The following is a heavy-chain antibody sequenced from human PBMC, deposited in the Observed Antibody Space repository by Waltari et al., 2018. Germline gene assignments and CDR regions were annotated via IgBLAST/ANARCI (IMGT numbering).Heavy chain of an antibody. Sequence: EVQLVESGGGLVQPGGSLRLSCAASGFTFSSYSMNWVRQAPGKGLEWVSYISSSSSTIYYADSVKGRFTISGDNAKNSLYLQMNSLRAEDTAVYYCARVVGTYLFDPWGQGTLVTVSS. CDR2: ISSSSSTI. CDR1: GFTFSSYS. V-gene: IGHV3-48*04. CDR3: ARVVGTYLFDP. J-gene: IGHJ5*02. D-gene: IGHD1-26*01.